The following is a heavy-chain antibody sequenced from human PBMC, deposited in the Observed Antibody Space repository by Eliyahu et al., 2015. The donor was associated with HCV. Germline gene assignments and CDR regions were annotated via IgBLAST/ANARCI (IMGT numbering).Heavy chain of an antibody. D-gene: IGHD1-14*01. CDR2: INQDGSKK. CDR3: VPNLHGFDI. J-gene: IGHJ3*02. V-gene: IGHV3-7*03. Sequence: EVQVVESGGGLVQPGGSLXLSCAXSGXSFSAYWMTWVRQAPGKGLEWVAXINQDGSKKYYVDSVKGRFTISRDSAKNSLYLQMNSLRADDTAVYYCVPNLHGFDIWGQGTMVTVSS. CDR1: GXSFSAYW.